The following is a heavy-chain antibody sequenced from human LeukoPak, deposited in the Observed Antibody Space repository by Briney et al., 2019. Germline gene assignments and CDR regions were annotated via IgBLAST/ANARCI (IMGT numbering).Heavy chain of an antibody. Sequence: PSETLSLTCAVYGGSLINYYWSWIRQSPGKGLEWIGDIDHSGGTNYNPALRSRVTMSIDPSRNQFYLKINSVTASDTAVYYCAMVLWQSGRPGSWDQGSLVTVSS. V-gene: IGHV4-34*01. D-gene: IGHD4/OR15-4a*01. CDR2: IDHSGGT. J-gene: IGHJ5*02. CDR3: AMVLWQSGRPGS. CDR1: GGSLINYY.